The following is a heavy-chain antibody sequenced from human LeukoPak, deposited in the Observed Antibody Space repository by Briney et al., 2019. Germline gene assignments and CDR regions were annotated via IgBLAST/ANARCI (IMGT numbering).Heavy chain of an antibody. D-gene: IGHD2-21*01. CDR3: ARMGLGELGMGY. CDR1: GSPFTSYD. V-gene: IGHV1-8*01. CDR2: MNPNSGNT. J-gene: IGHJ4*02. Sequence: GAPVKFSSKASGSPFTSYDINGVRQATGQGLEWMGWMNPNSGNTGNSQNFQGRVTMTRNTSISTAYMELSRLRSEDTAVYYCARMGLGELGMGYWGQGTLVTVSS.